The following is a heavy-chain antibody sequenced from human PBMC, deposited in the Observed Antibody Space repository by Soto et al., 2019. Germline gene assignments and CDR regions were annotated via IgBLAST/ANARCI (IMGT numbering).Heavy chain of an antibody. V-gene: IGHV3-21*01. Sequence: GGSLRLSCAASGFTFSSYSMNWVRQAPGKGLEWVSSISSSSSYIYYADSVKGRFTISRDNAKNSLYLQMNSLRAEDTAVYYCADGGNEYYDFWSGYYRDWGQGTLVTVSS. CDR3: ADGGNEYYDFWSGYYRD. J-gene: IGHJ4*02. CDR1: GFTFSSYS. CDR2: ISSSSSYI. D-gene: IGHD3-3*01.